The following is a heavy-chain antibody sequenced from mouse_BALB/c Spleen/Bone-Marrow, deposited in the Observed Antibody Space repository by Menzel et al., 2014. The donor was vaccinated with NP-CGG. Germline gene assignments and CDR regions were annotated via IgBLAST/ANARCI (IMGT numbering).Heavy chain of an antibody. Sequence: EVQLVESGGGLVKPGGSLKLSCAASGFTFSSYTMSWVRQTPEKRLEWVATISSGGSYTNYPDSVKGRFTISRDNAKNTLYLQMSSLKSEDTAMYYCTRDGKGNYDYAMDYWGQGTPVTVSS. V-gene: IGHV5-6-4*01. CDR3: TRDGKGNYDYAMDY. CDR1: GFTFSSYT. J-gene: IGHJ4*01. CDR2: ISSGGSYT. D-gene: IGHD2-1*01.